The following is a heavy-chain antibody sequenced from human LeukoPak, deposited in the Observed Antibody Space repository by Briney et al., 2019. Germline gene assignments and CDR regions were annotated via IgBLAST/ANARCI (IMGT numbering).Heavy chain of an antibody. V-gene: IGHV4-34*01. J-gene: IGHJ3*02. CDR2: INHSGST. CDR1: GGSFSGYY. CDR3: ARQGVDAAMEDAFDI. D-gene: IGHD5-18*01. Sequence: SETLSLTCAVYGGSFSGYYWSWIRQPPGKGLEWIGEINHSGSTNYNPSLKSRVTISVDTSKNQFSLKLSSVTAADTAVYYCARQGVDAAMEDAFDIWGQETMITVSS.